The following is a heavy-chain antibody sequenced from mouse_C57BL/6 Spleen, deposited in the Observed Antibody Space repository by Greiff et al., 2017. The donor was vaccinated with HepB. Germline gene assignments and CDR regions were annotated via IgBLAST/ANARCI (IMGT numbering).Heavy chain of an antibody. V-gene: IGHV1-53*01. J-gene: IGHJ4*01. D-gene: IGHD2-12*01. CDR1: GYTFTSYW. Sequence: QVHVKQPGTELVKPGASVKLSCKASGYTFTSYWMHWVKQRPGQGLEWIGNINPSNGGTNYNEKFKSKATLTVDKSSSTAYMQLSSLTSEDSAVYYCARDDRYGGYAMDHWGQGTSVTVSS. CDR3: ARDDRYGGYAMDH. CDR2: INPSNGGT.